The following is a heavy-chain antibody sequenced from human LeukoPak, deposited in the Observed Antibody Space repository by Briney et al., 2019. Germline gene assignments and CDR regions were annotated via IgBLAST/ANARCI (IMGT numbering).Heavy chain of an antibody. CDR1: GFTFDDYA. J-gene: IGHJ4*02. Sequence: GGSLRLSCAASGFTFDDYAMHWVRQAPGKGLEWVSGISWNSGSIGYADSVKGRFTISRDNAKNSLYLQMNSLRTEDTALYYCAKDRGSSGWWYFDYWGQGTLVTVSS. CDR2: ISWNSGSI. V-gene: IGHV3-9*01. CDR3: AKDRGSSGWWYFDY. D-gene: IGHD6-19*01.